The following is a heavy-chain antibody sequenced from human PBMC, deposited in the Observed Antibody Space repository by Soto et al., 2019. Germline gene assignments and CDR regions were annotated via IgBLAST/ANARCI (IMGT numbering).Heavy chain of an antibody. Sequence: TLSLTCAVYGGSFSGYYWSWIRQPPGKGLEWIGEINHSGSTNYNPSLKSRVTISVDTSKNQFSLKLSSVTAADTAVYYCARTFSVLRYFDWFTPRSVYYFDYWGQGTLVTVSS. CDR1: GGSFSGYY. V-gene: IGHV4-34*01. J-gene: IGHJ4*02. CDR3: ARTFSVLRYFDWFTPRSVYYFDY. D-gene: IGHD3-9*01. CDR2: INHSGST.